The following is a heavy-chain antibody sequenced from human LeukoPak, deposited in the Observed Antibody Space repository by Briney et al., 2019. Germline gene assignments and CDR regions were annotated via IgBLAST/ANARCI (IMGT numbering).Heavy chain of an antibody. CDR2: ITSAGDT. Sequence: SETLSLTCTVSGGSISPYFWSWIRQPAGKGLEWIGRITSAGDTVSNPSLRGRVTMSLDTSKNQFSLILNSVTASDTALYYCAREDLKLPHNWFDPWGQGTLVTVSS. CDR1: GGSISPYF. CDR3: AREDLKLPHNWFDP. V-gene: IGHV4-4*07. J-gene: IGHJ5*02.